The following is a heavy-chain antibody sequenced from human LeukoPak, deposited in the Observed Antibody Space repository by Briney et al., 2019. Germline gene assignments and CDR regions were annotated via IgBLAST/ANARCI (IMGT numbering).Heavy chain of an antibody. CDR2: IYYSGST. Sequence: SETLSLTCTVSGGSISRGDYYWSWIRQPPGKGLEWIGYIYYSGSTYYNPSLKSRVTISVDTSKNQFSLKLSSVTAADTAVYYCARVYSNYFRYFDYWGQGTLVTVSS. V-gene: IGHV4-30-4*08. CDR1: GGSISRGDYY. J-gene: IGHJ4*02. CDR3: ARVYSNYFRYFDY. D-gene: IGHD4-11*01.